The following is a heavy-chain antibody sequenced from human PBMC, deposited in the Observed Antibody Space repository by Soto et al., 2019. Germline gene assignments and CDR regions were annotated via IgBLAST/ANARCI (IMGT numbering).Heavy chain of an antibody. CDR2: ITSGSDYI. V-gene: IGHV3-21*01. CDR3: ARVDGYTYPNDY. J-gene: IGHJ4*02. D-gene: IGHD5-12*01. Sequence: TGGSLRLSCAASGFTFSNYGMSWVRQAPGKGLEWVSSITSGSDYIYYADSLRGRFTISRDNAKNSLFLQMNRLRAEDTAVYYCARVDGYTYPNDYWGQGTLVTVSS. CDR1: GFTFSNYG.